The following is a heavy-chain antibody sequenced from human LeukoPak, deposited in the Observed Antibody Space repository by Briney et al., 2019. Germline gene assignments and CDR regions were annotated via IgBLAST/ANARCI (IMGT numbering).Heavy chain of an antibody. CDR1: GFTFSSYA. V-gene: IGHV3-33*08. CDR2: IWYDGSNK. D-gene: IGHD6-13*01. CDR3: ARDRESSSWYFDH. Sequence: GGSLRLSCAASGFTFSSYAMHWVRQAPGKGLEWVAVIWYDGSNKYYADSVKGRFTISRDNSKNTLYLQMNSLRAEDTAVYYCARDRESSSWYFDHWGQGTLVTVSS. J-gene: IGHJ4*02.